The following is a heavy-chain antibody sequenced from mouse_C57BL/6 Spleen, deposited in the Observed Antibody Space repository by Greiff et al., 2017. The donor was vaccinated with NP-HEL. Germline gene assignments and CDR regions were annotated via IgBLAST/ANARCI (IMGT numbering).Heavy chain of an antibody. D-gene: IGHD2-12*01. V-gene: IGHV5-4*01. J-gene: IGHJ3*01. CDR1: GFTFSSYA. Sequence: EVKLMESGGGLVKPGGSLKLSCAASGFTFSSYAMSWVRQTPEKRLEWVATISDGGSYTYYPDNVKGRFTISRDNAKNNLYLQMSHLKSEDTAMYYCARDYDVGFAYWGQGTLVTVSA. CDR2: ISDGGSYT. CDR3: ARDYDVGFAY.